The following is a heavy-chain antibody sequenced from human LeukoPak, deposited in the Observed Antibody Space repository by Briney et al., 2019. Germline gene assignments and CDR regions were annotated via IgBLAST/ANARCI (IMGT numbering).Heavy chain of an antibody. J-gene: IGHJ4*02. D-gene: IGHD5-18*01. CDR2: IRSKAYGGTT. V-gene: IGHV3-49*04. CDR3: TSGSYGYHFDY. CDR1: GFTFGDYA. Sequence: GGSLRLSCTASGFTFGDYALSWVRQAPGKGLEWVGFIRSKAYGGTTEYAASVKGRFTISRDDSKSIAYLQMNSLKTEDTAVYYCTSGSYGYHFDYWGQGTLVTVSS.